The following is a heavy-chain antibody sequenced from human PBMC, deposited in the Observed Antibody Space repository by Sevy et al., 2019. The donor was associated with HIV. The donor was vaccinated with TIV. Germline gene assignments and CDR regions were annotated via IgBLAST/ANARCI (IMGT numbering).Heavy chain of an antibody. CDR3: ARGRPYIAVASDY. D-gene: IGHD6-19*01. CDR1: GYTFTSYD. J-gene: IGHJ4*02. Sequence: ASVKVSCKASGYTFTSYDINWVRQATGQGLEGMGWMNPNSGNTGYAQKFQGRVTMTRNTSISTAYMELSSLRSEDTAVYYCARGRPYIAVASDYWGQGTLVTVSS. CDR2: MNPNSGNT. V-gene: IGHV1-8*01.